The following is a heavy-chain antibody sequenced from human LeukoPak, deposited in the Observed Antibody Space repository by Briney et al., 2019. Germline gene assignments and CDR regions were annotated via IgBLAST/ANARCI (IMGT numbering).Heavy chain of an antibody. CDR2: ISTSGVTI. CDR1: GFTFSGYE. V-gene: IGHV3-48*03. CDR3: ARDSPQALAILHAFDI. D-gene: IGHD5-12*01. Sequence: GGSLRLSCAASGFTFSGYEMNWVRRAPGKGLEWVSHISTSGVTIHYSDSVRGRFTISRDNAKNSLYLQMNSLRAEDTAVYYCARDSPQALAILHAFDIWGHGTMVTVSS. J-gene: IGHJ3*02.